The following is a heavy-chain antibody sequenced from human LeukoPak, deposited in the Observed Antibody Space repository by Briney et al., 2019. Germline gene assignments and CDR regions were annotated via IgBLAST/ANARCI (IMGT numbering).Heavy chain of an antibody. D-gene: IGHD5-18*01. CDR2: INPNSGGT. CDR1: GYTFTGYY. CDR3: ARGARGYSYGYLFSLYYYGMDV. J-gene: IGHJ6*02. V-gene: IGHV1-2*02. Sequence: ASVKVSCKASGYTFTGYYMHWVRQAPGQGLEWMGWINPNSGGTNYAQKFQGRVTMTRNTSISTAYMELSSLRSEDTAVYYCARGARGYSYGYLFSLYYYGMDVWGQGTTVTVSS.